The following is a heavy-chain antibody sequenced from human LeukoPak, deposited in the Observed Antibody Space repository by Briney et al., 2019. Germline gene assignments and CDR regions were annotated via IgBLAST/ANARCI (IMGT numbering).Heavy chain of an antibody. J-gene: IGHJ4*02. Sequence: SETLSLTCTVSGASISSYFWSWIRQPPGKGLEWIGYIYYGGSTNYNPSLKSRVTVSADSSKNQFSLTLSSVTAADTAVYYCARGQQLVCHLFDYWGQGTLVTVSS. CDR1: GASISSYF. V-gene: IGHV4-59*01. CDR3: ARGQQLVCHLFDY. D-gene: IGHD6-6*01. CDR2: IYYGGST.